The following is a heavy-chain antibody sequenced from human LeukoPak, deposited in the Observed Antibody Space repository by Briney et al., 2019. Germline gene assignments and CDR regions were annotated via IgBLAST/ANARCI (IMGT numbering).Heavy chain of an antibody. D-gene: IGHD4-17*01. J-gene: IGHJ4*02. CDR2: INHSGYT. V-gene: IGHV4-34*01. Sequence: SETLSLTCAVSGVSFDDYCWSWVRQTPGKGLEWIGEINHSGYTNDSPSLKSRVTLSIDTSRKQFSLNLRSVTVADAGIYYCTRMTTGHDYWGQGTLVTVSS. CDR1: GVSFDDYC. CDR3: TRMTTGHDY.